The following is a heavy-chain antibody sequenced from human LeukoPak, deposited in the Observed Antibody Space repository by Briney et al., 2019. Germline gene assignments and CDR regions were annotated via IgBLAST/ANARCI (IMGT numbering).Heavy chain of an antibody. J-gene: IGHJ4*02. D-gene: IGHD3-16*02. CDR1: GFTFNRFG. Sequence: PGGSLRLSCATSGFTFNRFGMHWVRQAPGKGLEWVAVIWYDGSNKYYADSVKGRFTISRDNSKNTLYLQMNSLRAEDTAVYYCASLKDDYVWGSYRPIYYFDYWGQGTLVTVSS. CDR2: IWYDGSNK. V-gene: IGHV3-33*01. CDR3: ASLKDDYVWGSYRPIYYFDY.